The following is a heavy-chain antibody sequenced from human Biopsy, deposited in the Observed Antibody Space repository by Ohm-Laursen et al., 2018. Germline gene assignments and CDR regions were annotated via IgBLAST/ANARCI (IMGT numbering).Heavy chain of an antibody. D-gene: IGHD3-22*01. J-gene: IGHJ6*02. CDR2: IIAPSGTT. CDR1: GGTLSKYA. CDR3: ARTGTYYHDSSLYYFYGLDL. Sequence: GSSVKVSCKTFGGTLSKYAMSWVRQAPGQGLEWLGVIIAPSGTTNNAQRFQGRLSITADESATSVYTELSSLTSEDTAVYYCARTGTYYHDSSLYYFYGLDLWGQGSTVTVFS. V-gene: IGHV1-69*01.